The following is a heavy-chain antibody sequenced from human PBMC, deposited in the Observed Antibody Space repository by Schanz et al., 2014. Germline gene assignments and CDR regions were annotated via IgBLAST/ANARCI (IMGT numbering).Heavy chain of an antibody. CDR1: GYTFTSYG. CDR3: AKAEYDILTDSYSRLDP. J-gene: IGHJ5*02. Sequence: QVQLVQSGAEVKKPGASVKVSCKASGYTFTSYGISWVRQATGQGLEWMGWMNPKTGNTDHAQKFQGRVTMTTDTSTSTAYMELRSLRSDDTAVYYCAKAEYDILTDSYSRLDPWGQGTLVTVSS. D-gene: IGHD3-9*01. CDR2: MNPKTGNT. V-gene: IGHV1-18*01.